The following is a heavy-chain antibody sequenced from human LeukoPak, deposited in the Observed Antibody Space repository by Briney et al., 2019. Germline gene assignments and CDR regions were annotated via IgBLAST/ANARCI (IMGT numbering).Heavy chain of an antibody. D-gene: IGHD2-2*02. Sequence: SETLSLTCTVSGGSISSYYWSWIRQPAGKGLECMGRIYTSGSTNYNPSLKSRVTMSVDTSKNQFSLKLSSVTAADTAVYYCARERYCSSTSCYIEYFQHWGQGTLVTVSS. V-gene: IGHV4-4*07. CDR2: IYTSGST. J-gene: IGHJ1*01. CDR3: ARERYCSSTSCYIEYFQH. CDR1: GGSISSYY.